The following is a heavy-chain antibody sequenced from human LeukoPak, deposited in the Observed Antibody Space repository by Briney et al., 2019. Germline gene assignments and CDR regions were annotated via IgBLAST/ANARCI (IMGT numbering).Heavy chain of an antibody. J-gene: IGHJ3*02. Sequence: GASVKVSRKASGYTFTSYGISWVRRAPGQGLEWMGWISAYNGNTNYAQKLQGRVTMTTDTSTSTAYMELRSLRSDDTAVYYCARVSGSSRSVGPDAFDIWGQGTMVTVSS. V-gene: IGHV1-18*01. CDR3: ARVSGSSRSVGPDAFDI. D-gene: IGHD1-26*01. CDR2: ISAYNGNT. CDR1: GYTFTSYG.